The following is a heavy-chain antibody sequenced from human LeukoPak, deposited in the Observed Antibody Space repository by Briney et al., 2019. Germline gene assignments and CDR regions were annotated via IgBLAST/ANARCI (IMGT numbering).Heavy chain of an antibody. V-gene: IGHV3-48*03. CDR1: GFTFSSYE. J-gene: IGHJ4*02. CDR2: ISYTDNTI. Sequence: GGSLRLSCAASGFTFSSYEMNWVRQAPGKGLEWVSYISYTDNTIYYADSVKGRFTISRDNAEHSLYLQMNSLRVEDTAVYYCARSPGYGDYGHHDYWGQGTLVTVSS. D-gene: IGHD4-17*01. CDR3: ARSPGYGDYGHHDY.